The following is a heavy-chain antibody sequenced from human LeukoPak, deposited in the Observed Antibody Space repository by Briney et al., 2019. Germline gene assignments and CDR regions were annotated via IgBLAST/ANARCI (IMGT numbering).Heavy chain of an antibody. J-gene: IGHJ4*02. V-gene: IGHV1-69*04. CDR1: GDTFSSYG. CDR3: VRLYGGLDVY. CDR2: IIPIVGST. D-gene: IGHD4-23*01. Sequence: ASVKVSCKSSGDTFSSYGISWVRQAPGQGLEWMGRIIPIVGSTNYAEKLQGRVTITADKSTSTVYMELSSLRSEDTAVYYCVRLYGGLDVYWGQRTLIIVSS.